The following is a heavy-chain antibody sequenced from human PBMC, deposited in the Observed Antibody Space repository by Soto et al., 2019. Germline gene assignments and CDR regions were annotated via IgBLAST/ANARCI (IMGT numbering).Heavy chain of an antibody. J-gene: IGHJ3*02. CDR3: ARSYDSSEDI. D-gene: IGHD3-22*01. CDR1: GYSFTSYC. CDR2: IDPSDSYT. Sequence: GEFLKISCKGSGYSFTSYCISLVGQMPGKGLEWMGRIDPSDSYTNYSPSFQGHVTISADKSISTAYLQWSSLKASDTAMYYCARSYDSSEDIWGQGTMVTVSS. V-gene: IGHV5-10-1*01.